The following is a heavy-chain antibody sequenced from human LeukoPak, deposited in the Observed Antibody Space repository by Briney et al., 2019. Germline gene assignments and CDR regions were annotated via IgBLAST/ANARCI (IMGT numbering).Heavy chain of an antibody. D-gene: IGHD6-25*01. J-gene: IGHJ6*03. CDR3: ARDGSGLYLYYYMDV. V-gene: IGHV3-21*06. CDR1: GFTFSNYS. CDR2: ISTVSTYT. Sequence: AGSLTLSCAPSGFTFSNYSMIWVRQAPAQGLEWVASISTVSTYTFYGDSVKGRFTISRDNAKNSLYLQMSYLTAEDTAVYYCARDGSGLYLYYYMDVWGKGTTVTVSS.